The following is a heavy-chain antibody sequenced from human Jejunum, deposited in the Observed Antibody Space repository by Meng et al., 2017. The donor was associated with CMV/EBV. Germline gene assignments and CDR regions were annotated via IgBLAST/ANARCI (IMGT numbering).Heavy chain of an antibody. J-gene: IGHJ4*02. CDR3: AKGTREGTPFDY. V-gene: IGHV3-23*01. CDR1: GFPFSTFA. CDR2: ISGSGLVT. Sequence: AASGFPFSTFALGWVRQAPGRGLEWVSLISGSGLVTHYADSVKGRFTTSRDNSNNTLYLQMNSLRAEDTAIYYCAKGTREGTPFDYWGQGTLVTVSS. D-gene: IGHD2-15*01.